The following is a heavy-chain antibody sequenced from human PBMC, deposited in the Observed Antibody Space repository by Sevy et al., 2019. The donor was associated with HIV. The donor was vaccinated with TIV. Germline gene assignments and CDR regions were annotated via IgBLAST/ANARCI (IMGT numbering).Heavy chain of an antibody. V-gene: IGHV3-15*01. CDR1: GFTFSKAW. CDR2: IKSNTDGGTT. Sequence: GGSLRLSCAASGFTFSKAWMSWVRQAPGKGLEWVGRIKSNTDGGTTDYAEPVKGRFTISGDDSKNTLYLQVNSLKTDDTAVYYCTTKKDFWSGYFYFDYWGQGTLVTVSS. CDR3: TTKKDFWSGYFYFDY. J-gene: IGHJ4*02. D-gene: IGHD3-3*01.